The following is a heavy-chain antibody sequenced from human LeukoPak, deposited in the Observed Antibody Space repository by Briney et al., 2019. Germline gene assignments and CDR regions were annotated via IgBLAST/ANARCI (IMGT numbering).Heavy chain of an antibody. CDR2: IYPGDSDT. CDR1: GYSFTSYW. V-gene: IGHV5-51*01. J-gene: IGHJ4*02. D-gene: IGHD4-23*01. Sequence: GESLKISCKGSGYSFTSYWIGWVRQIPGKGLGWMGIIYPGDSDTRYSTSFQGQVTLSADKSISTAYLQWSRLKASDTAMYYCARGSDYGGNTYYFDYWGQGTLVTVSS. CDR3: ARGSDYGGNTYYFDY.